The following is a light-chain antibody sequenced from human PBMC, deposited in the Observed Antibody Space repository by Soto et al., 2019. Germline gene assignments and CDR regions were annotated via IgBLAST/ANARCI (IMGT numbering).Light chain of an antibody. J-gene: IGKJ1*01. CDR1: QSVSSSD. CDR3: QQYGSSRWT. V-gene: IGKV3-20*01. Sequence: EIVLTQSPGILSLSPGERATLSCRASQSVSSSDLAWYQQKPGQAPRLLIYGASSRATGIPGRFSGSGSGTDFTLTISRLEPEDFAVYYCQQYGSSRWTFGQGTKVEIK. CDR2: GAS.